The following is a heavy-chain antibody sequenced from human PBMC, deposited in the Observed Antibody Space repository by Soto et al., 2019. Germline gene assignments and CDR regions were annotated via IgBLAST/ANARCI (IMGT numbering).Heavy chain of an antibody. D-gene: IGHD3-3*01. J-gene: IGHJ5*02. CDR3: ARASSRYYDFWSGPHGFDP. Sequence: PSETLSLTCAVYGGSFSGYYWSWIRQPPGKGLEWIGEINHSGSTNYNPSLKSRVTISVDTSKNQFSLKLSSVTAADTAVYYCARASSRYYDFWSGPHGFDPWGQGTLVTVSS. CDR1: GGSFSGYY. V-gene: IGHV4-34*01. CDR2: INHSGST.